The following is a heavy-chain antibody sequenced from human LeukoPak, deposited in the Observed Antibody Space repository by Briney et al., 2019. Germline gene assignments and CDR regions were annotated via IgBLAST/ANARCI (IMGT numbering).Heavy chain of an antibody. V-gene: IGHV1-46*01. CDR2: INPSGGST. CDR1: GYTFTSYY. Sequence: ASVKVSCKASGYTFTSYYMHWVRQAPGQGLEWMGIINPSGGSTSYAQKFQGRVTMTRDTSTSTVYMELSSLRSEDTAVYYCARGNHDSSGYYLELVGFDPWGQGTLVTVSS. J-gene: IGHJ5*02. CDR3: ARGNHDSSGYYLELVGFDP. D-gene: IGHD3-22*01.